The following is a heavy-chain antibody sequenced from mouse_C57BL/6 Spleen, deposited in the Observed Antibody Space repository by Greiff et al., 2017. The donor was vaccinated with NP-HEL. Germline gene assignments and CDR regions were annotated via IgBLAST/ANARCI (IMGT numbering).Heavy chain of an antibody. J-gene: IGHJ1*03. CDR1: GYTFTDYN. D-gene: IGHD1-1*01. V-gene: IGHV1-18*01. CDR3: ARRGMDYGSSYDWYFDV. CDR2: INPNNGGT. Sequence: EVQLQQSGPELVKPGASVKIPCKASGYTFTDYNMDWVKQSHGKSLEWIGDINPNNGGTIYNQKFKGQATLTVDKSSSTADMELRSLASEDTAVYYCARRGMDYGSSYDWYFDVWGTGTTVTVSS.